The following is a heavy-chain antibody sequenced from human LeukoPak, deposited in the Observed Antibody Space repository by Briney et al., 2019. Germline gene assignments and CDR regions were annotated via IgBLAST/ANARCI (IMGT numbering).Heavy chain of an antibody. V-gene: IGHV3-23*01. J-gene: IGHJ4*02. CDR3: AKEGSSSWYEDYFDY. CDR2: ISGSGGST. CDR1: GFTFSSYA. Sequence: GASLRLSCAASGFTFSSYAMSWVRQAPGKGLEWVSAISGSGGSTYYADSVKGRFTVSRDNSKNTLYLQMNSLRAEDTAVYYCAKEGSSSWYEDYFDYWGQGTLVTVSS. D-gene: IGHD6-13*01.